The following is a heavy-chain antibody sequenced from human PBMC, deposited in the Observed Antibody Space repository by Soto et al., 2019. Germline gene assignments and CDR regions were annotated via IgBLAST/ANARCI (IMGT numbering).Heavy chain of an antibody. CDR2: IYYSGST. J-gene: IGHJ6*02. D-gene: IGHD3-22*01. Sequence: QLPLQESGPGLVKPSETLSLTCTVSGGSISSSSYYWGWIRQPPGKGLEWIGSIYYSGSTYYNPSLKSRVTISVDTSKNQFSLKLSSVTAADTAVYYCVSPLYDSSGYYYDYYYGMDVWGQGTTVTVSS. CDR1: GGSISSSSYY. V-gene: IGHV4-39*01. CDR3: VSPLYDSSGYYYDYYYGMDV.